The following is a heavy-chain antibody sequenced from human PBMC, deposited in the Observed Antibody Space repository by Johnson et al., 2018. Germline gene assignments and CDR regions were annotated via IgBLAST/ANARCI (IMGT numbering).Heavy chain of an antibody. CDR3: ARTNWFDP. CDR2: SV. J-gene: IGHJ5*02. Sequence: SVGYVDSVKGRFTISRDNANNSLSLQMNSLRAEDTAVYYCARTNWFDPWGQGTLVTVSS. D-gene: IGHD3/OR15-3a*01. V-gene: IGHV3-9*01.